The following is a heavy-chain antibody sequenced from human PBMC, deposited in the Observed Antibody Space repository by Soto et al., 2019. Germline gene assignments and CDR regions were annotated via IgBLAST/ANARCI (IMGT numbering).Heavy chain of an antibody. D-gene: IGHD3-16*01. Sequence: PSETLSLSCTVSGGSISRYYWSWIRQPPGKGLEWIGYIHYSGSTTNYNPSLKSRVTISIDTSKSQFSLKLSSVTAADTAIYYCARVLNDGYSDYWGQGTLVTVSS. V-gene: IGHV4-59*01. CDR1: GGSISRYY. CDR3: ARVLNDGYSDY. CDR2: IHYSGSTT. J-gene: IGHJ4*02.